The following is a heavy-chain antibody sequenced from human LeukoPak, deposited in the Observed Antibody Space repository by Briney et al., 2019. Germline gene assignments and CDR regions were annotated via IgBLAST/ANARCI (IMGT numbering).Heavy chain of an antibody. CDR2: ISAYNGNT. CDR3: ARDTYRDIVATNDAFDI. J-gene: IGHJ3*02. V-gene: IGHV1-18*01. CDR1: GYTFTSYG. D-gene: IGHD5-12*01. Sequence: GASVKVSCQASGYTFTSYGISWVRQAPGQGLEWMGWISAYNGNTNYAQKLQGRVTMTTDTSTSTAYMELRSLRSDDTAVYYCARDTYRDIVATNDAFDIWGQGTMVTVSS.